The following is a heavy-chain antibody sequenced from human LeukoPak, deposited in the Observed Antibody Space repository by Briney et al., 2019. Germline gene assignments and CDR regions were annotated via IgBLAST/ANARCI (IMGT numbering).Heavy chain of an antibody. CDR3: AREAPSSTWSFDN. CDR2: ITPGSGNT. J-gene: IGHJ4*02. CDR1: GYSFTTYA. D-gene: IGHD6-13*01. V-gene: IGHV1-3*01. Sequence: GASVKVPCKASGYSFTTYALHWVRQAPGQRPEWMGWITPGSGNTKYSQKFQGRVAITRDTTASTASLDLSSLRSEDTAAYYCAREAPSSTWSFDNWGQGTLVTVSS.